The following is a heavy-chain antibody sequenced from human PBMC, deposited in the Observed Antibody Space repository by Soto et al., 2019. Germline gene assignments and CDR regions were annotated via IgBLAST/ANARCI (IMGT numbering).Heavy chain of an antibody. CDR3: ARVSGYYDSSGYYY. CDR1: GGTFSSYT. Sequence: QVQLVQSGAEVKKPGSSVKVSCKASGGTFSSYTISWVRQAPGQGLEWMGRIIPILGIANYAQKFQGRVTITADKSTSTAYRELSSLRSEDTAVYYCARVSGYYDSSGYYYWGQGTLVTVSS. J-gene: IGHJ4*02. V-gene: IGHV1-69*02. D-gene: IGHD3-22*01. CDR2: IIPILGIA.